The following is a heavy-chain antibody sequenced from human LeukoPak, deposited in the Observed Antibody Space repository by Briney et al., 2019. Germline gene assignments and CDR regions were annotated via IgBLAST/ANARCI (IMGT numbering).Heavy chain of an antibody. CDR3: ARSSNDYGDYDWFDP. D-gene: IGHD4-17*01. Sequence: GASVTVSCTASGYTFTSYDINWVRQATGQGLEWMGWMNPNSGNTGYAQKFQGRVTMTRNTSISTAYMELSSLRSEDTAVYYCARSSNDYGDYDWFDPWGQGTLVTVSS. J-gene: IGHJ5*02. CDR1: GYTFTSYD. V-gene: IGHV1-8*01. CDR2: MNPNSGNT.